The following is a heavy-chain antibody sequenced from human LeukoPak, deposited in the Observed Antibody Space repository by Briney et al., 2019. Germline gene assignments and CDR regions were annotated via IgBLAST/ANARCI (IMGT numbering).Heavy chain of an antibody. V-gene: IGHV4-39*07. D-gene: IGHD2-21*01. CDR1: GDSISSSSHY. Sequence: SETLSLTCSVSGDSISSSSHYWGWIRQPPGKGLEWIGNIFYSGRAYYTPSLKSRVTMSLDTSKNQFSLRLTSVTAADTAVYYCARQIAVVEPTDPNWFDSWGQGTLVTVSS. CDR2: IFYSGRA. J-gene: IGHJ5*01. CDR3: ARQIAVVEPTDPNWFDS.